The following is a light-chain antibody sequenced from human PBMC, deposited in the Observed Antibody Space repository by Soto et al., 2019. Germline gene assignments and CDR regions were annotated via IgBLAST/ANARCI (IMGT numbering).Light chain of an antibody. J-gene: IGKJ1*01. CDR2: RAC. Sequence: SQMTLSPSTLSASVGDRVTITCRASKTISTWLAWYQQKAGKAPRVLIYRACSLQIGVPSRFSGSGSGTEFTLTISSLQPDDSATYYCQQYNSYSPTFGQGTKVDIK. V-gene: IGKV1-5*03. CDR3: QQYNSYSPT. CDR1: KTISTW.